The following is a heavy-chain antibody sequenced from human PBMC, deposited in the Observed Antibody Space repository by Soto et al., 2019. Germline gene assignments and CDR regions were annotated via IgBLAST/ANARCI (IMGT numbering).Heavy chain of an antibody. Sequence: QVQLVQSGAEVKKPGASVKVSCKASGYTFTSYGISWVRQAPGQGLEWMGWISAYNGNTNYAQKLQGRVTMTTDTSTSTAYMELRSLRSDDTTVYYCALFRGGEWLSPYAFDIWGQGTMVTVSS. CDR3: ALFRGGEWLSPYAFDI. CDR2: ISAYNGNT. J-gene: IGHJ3*02. CDR1: GYTFTSYG. D-gene: IGHD3-3*01. V-gene: IGHV1-18*04.